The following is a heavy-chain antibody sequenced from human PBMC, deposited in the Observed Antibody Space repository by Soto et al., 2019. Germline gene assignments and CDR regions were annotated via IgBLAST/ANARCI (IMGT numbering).Heavy chain of an antibody. CDR1: GGSISSYY. CDR2: IYSSGST. V-gene: IGHV4-4*08. D-gene: IGHD2-15*01. J-gene: IGHJ4*02. Sequence: LTCTVSGGSISSYYWSWIRQPPGKGLEWIGYIYSSGSTNYNPSLKSRVTISVDTSKNQFSLNLSSVTAADTAVYYCAKDHPPYCSGGSCPFDYWGQGTLVTVSS. CDR3: AKDHPPYCSGGSCPFDY.